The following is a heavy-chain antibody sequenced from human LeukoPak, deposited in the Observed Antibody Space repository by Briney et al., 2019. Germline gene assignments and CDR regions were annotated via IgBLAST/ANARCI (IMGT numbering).Heavy chain of an antibody. CDR1: GGTFSSYA. CDR3: ARDDNQWLGKREYKSTY. J-gene: IGHJ4*02. Sequence: SVKVSCKASGGTFSSYAISWVRQAPGQGLEWMGGIIPIFGTANYAQKFQGRVTITADESTSTAYMELSSLRSEDTAVYYCARDDNQWLGKREYKSTYWGQGTLVTVSS. V-gene: IGHV1-69*13. CDR2: IIPIFGTA. D-gene: IGHD6-19*01.